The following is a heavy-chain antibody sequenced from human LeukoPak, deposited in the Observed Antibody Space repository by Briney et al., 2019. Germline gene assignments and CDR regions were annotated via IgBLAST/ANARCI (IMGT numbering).Heavy chain of an antibody. CDR1: GGTFSSHS. CDR2: IIPVLNIT. J-gene: IGHJ6*02. D-gene: IGHD5-18*01. Sequence: SVKVSCKTSGGTFSSHSFSWVRQAPGQGLEWMGRIIPVLNITTYAQKFQGRVTITADTSSSTVYMELSSLRSEETAVYYCAKDQGLTAPPPYGLDVWGQGTTVIVSS. CDR3: AKDQGLTAPPPYGLDV. V-gene: IGHV1-69*04.